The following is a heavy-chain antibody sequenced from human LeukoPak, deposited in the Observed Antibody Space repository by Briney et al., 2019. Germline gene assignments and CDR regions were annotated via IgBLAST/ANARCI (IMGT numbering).Heavy chain of an antibody. CDR2: IRYDGSNK. CDR3: ARHHYSSSWNYYYYYMDV. CDR1: GFTFSSYG. V-gene: IGHV3-30*02. D-gene: IGHD6-13*01. J-gene: IGHJ6*03. Sequence: PGGSLRLSCAASGFTFSSYGMHWVRQAPGKGLEWVAFIRYDGSNKYYTDSVKGRFTISRDNSKNTLYLQMNSLRAEDTAVYYCARHHYSSSWNYYYYYMDVWGKGTTVTISS.